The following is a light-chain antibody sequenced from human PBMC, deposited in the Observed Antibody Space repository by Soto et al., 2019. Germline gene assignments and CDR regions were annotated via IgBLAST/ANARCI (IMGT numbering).Light chain of an antibody. CDR2: DAS. CDR1: QSVSSSY. Sequence: VLTQSPGTLSLSPWERATLSCMASQSVSSSYLAWYQQKPGQAPRLLIYDASSRATGIPDRFSGGGSGTDFTLTISRLEPEDFAVYYCQQFSSYPLNFGGGTKVAIK. CDR3: QQFSSYPLN. J-gene: IGKJ4*01. V-gene: IGKV3-20*01.